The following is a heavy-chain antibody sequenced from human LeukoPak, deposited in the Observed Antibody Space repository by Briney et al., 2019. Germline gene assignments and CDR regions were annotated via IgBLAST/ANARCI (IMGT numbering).Heavy chain of an antibody. CDR1: GYTFTSYD. D-gene: IGHD3-3*01. J-gene: IGHJ4*02. CDR2: MNPNSGNT. Sequence: ASVKVSCKASGYTFTSYDINWVLQATGQGLEWMGWMNPNSGNTGYAQKFQGRVTITRNTSISTAYMELSSLRSEDTAVYYCARVRADNVLRFLEWSYYFDYWGQGTLVTVSS. CDR3: ARVRADNVLRFLEWSYYFDY. V-gene: IGHV1-8*01.